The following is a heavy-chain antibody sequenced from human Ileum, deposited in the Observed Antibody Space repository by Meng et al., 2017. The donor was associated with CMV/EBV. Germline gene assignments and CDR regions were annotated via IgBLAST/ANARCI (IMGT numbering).Heavy chain of an antibody. CDR3: ARDLNYYDSP. Sequence: LSCAASGFTCSRYAMSWVRQAPVKGLEWVSVIYSGTTNTYYADSVEGRFTISRDDSKNTLYLQVHSLRAEDTAVYYCARDLNYYDSPWGQGTLVTVSS. V-gene: IGHV3-23*03. CDR2: IYSGTTNT. J-gene: IGHJ5*02. CDR1: GFTCSRYA. D-gene: IGHD3-22*01.